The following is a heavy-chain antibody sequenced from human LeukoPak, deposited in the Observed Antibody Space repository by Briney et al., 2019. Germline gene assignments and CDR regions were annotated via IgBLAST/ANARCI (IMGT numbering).Heavy chain of an antibody. CDR3: ASEWEHDF. D-gene: IGHD1-26*01. CDR1: GFTFSSYS. V-gene: IGHV3-21*01. J-gene: IGHJ4*02. CDR2: ISTSSYI. Sequence: GGSLRLSCVASGFTFSSYSMNWVRQAPGKGLEWVSSISTSSYIYYADSVEGRFTISRDNAKNSLFLQMNSLRAEDTAVYYCASEWEHDFWGQGTLVTVSS.